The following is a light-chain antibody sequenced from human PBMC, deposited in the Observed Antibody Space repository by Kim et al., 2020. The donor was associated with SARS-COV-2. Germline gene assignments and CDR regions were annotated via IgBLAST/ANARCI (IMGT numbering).Light chain of an antibody. CDR2: SAS. V-gene: IGKV1-27*01. CDR3: QKYNSAPWT. Sequence: DIQMTQSPSSLSASVGDRVTITCRASQGISNYLARYQQKPGKLPNLLIYSASTLQSGVPSRFSGSGSGTDFSLTISSLQPEDVATYYCQKYNSAPWTFGQGTKVDIK. CDR1: QGISNY. J-gene: IGKJ1*01.